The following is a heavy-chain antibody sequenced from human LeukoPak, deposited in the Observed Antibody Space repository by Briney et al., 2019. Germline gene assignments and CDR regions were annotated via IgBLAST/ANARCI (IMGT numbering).Heavy chain of an antibody. CDR2: INHSGST. D-gene: IGHD3-3*01. CDR1: GGSFSGYY. Sequence: SETLSLTCAVYGGSFSGYYWSWIRQPPGRGLEWIGEINHSGSTNYNTSLKSRVTISVDTSKNQFSLKLSSVTAADTAVYYCARGSRGYYDFWSGYYTYYFDYWGQGTLVTVSS. V-gene: IGHV4-34*01. CDR3: ARGSRGYYDFWSGYYTYYFDY. J-gene: IGHJ4*02.